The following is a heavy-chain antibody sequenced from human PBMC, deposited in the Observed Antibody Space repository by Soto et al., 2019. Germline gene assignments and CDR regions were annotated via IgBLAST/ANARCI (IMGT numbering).Heavy chain of an antibody. CDR3: ARENHAKFDY. CDR1: GFNFNTYW. CDR2: MSHDGNHR. Sequence: GRSLRLSCAVSGFNFNTYWMAWLRQAPGKGPEWVATMSHDGNHRYYVDSLKGRFIISRDNAKNSLYLQMSSLRPEDTAVYFCARENHAKFDYWGQGTLVTVSS. V-gene: IGHV3-7*01. J-gene: IGHJ4*02.